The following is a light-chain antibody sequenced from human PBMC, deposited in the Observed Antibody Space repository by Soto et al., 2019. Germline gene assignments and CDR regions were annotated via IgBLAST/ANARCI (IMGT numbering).Light chain of an antibody. V-gene: IGKV3-20*01. CDR1: QSVSSSY. CDR2: GAS. CDR3: QQYGSSGWT. J-gene: IGKJ1*01. Sequence: EIVLTQFPGTMSXXXXXXATLSCRAXQSVSSSYLAWYQQKPGQAPRLLIYGASSRATGIPDRFSGSGSGTDFTLTISRLEPEDFAVYYCQQYGSSGWTFGQGTKVEIK.